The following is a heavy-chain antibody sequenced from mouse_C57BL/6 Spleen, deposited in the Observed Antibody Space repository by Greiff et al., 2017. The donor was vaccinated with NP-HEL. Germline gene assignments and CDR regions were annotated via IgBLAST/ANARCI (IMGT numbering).Heavy chain of an antibody. Sequence: QVQLKESGPGLVAPSQSLSITCTVSGFSLTSYGVHWVRQPPGKGLEWLVVIWSDGSTTYNSALKSRLSISKDNSKSQVFLKMNGLQTDDTAMYYCARLRGYYYGSSIDYAMDYWGQGTSVTVSS. V-gene: IGHV2-6*03. J-gene: IGHJ4*01. CDR1: GFSLTSYG. CDR3: ARLRGYYYGSSIDYAMDY. CDR2: IWSDGST. D-gene: IGHD1-1*01.